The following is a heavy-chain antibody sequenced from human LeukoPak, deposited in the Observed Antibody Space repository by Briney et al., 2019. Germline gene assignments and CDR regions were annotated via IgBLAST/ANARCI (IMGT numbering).Heavy chain of an antibody. Sequence: PGGSLRLSCSASGFTFSNYWMSWVGQAPGKGLDWVANIKQDESEKYYVDSVKGRFTISRDNAKSSLYLQMNSLRAEDTAVYYCARALDSSSSRYQAFEEWGQGTLVTVSS. CDR1: GFTFSNYW. CDR2: IKQDESEK. CDR3: ARALDSSSSRYQAFEE. D-gene: IGHD2-2*01. V-gene: IGHV3-7*01. J-gene: IGHJ4*02.